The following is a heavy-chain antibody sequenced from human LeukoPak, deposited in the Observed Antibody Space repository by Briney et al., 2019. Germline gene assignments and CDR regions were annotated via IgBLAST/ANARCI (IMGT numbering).Heavy chain of an antibody. Sequence: GGSLRLSCAASGFTVSSNYMSWVRQAPGKGLEWVSVIYSGGSTYYADSVKGRFTISRDNSKNTLYLQMNSLRAEDTAVYYCARGVLDTAMVYYYYGMDVWGQGTTVTVSS. V-gene: IGHV3-66*01. D-gene: IGHD5-18*01. CDR2: IYSGGST. CDR1: GFTVSSNY. J-gene: IGHJ6*02. CDR3: ARGVLDTAMVYYYYGMDV.